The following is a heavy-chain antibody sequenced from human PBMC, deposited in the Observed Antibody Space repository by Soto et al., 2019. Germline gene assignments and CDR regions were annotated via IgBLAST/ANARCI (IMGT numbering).Heavy chain of an antibody. CDR3: ARGARRSATVAATGNWFDP. J-gene: IGHJ5*02. V-gene: IGHV1-18*04. Sequence: GASVKVSCKASGYTFTSYGISWVRQAPGQGLEWMGWISAYNGNTNYAQKLQGRVTMTTDTSTSTAYMELRSLRSDDTAVYYCARGARRSATVAATGNWFDPWGQGTLVTVSS. D-gene: IGHD2-15*01. CDR1: GYTFTSYG. CDR2: ISAYNGNT.